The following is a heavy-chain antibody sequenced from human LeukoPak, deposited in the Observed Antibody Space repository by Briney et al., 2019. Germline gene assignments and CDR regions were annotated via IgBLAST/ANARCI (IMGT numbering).Heavy chain of an antibody. CDR3: AKSPGGAWALRTQREGYFDY. V-gene: IGHV3-23*01. CDR1: RFTFSIYA. J-gene: IGHJ4*02. D-gene: IGHD1-14*01. CDR2: ISGSGGST. Sequence: GRSLRLSCAVSRFTFSIYAMNCVSEAPRRGVGWVSGISGSGGSTYDADSVKGPFTITRDKSKNTLYQQMHSLRAADRAVYYCAKSPGGAWALRTQREGYFDYWGQGTLVTVSS.